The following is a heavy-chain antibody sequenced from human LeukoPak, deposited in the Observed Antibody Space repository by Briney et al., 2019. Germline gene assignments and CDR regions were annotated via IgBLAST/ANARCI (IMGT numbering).Heavy chain of an antibody. J-gene: IGHJ4*02. D-gene: IGHD6-19*01. CDR3: ARQRRGSYF. Sequence: RGESLNISCKGSGCSFTNSWVGWVRQMPGKGRDCLGNIYPGDSHTRYSPSFQVQVPVSPDKSICTTYLQGCRLKASDTAMYYCARQRRGSYFWGKGNLVSVSS. CDR1: GCSFTNSW. V-gene: IGHV5-51*01. CDR2: IYPGDSHT.